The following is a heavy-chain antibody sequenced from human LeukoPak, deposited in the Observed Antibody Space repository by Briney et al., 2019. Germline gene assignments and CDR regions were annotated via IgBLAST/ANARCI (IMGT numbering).Heavy chain of an antibody. V-gene: IGHV3-23*01. CDR3: AKGAYDYIEIAYFDY. Sequence: GGSLRLSCVASGFTFSRSAMTWVRQAPGKGLEWVSLIIGSSGSTFYADSVKGRFTISRDKSKNTLYLQMNSLRAEDTAVYYCAKGAYDYIEIAYFDYWGQGSLVTVSS. CDR1: GFTFSRSA. CDR2: IIGSSGST. J-gene: IGHJ4*02. D-gene: IGHD5-12*01.